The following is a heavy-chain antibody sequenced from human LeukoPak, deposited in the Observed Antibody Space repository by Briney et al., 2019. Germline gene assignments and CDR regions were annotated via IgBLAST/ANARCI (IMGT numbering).Heavy chain of an antibody. J-gene: IGHJ6*03. CDR1: GFTFSSYG. D-gene: IGHD2-2*01. CDR2: IRYDGSNK. Sequence: PGGSLRLSCAASGFTFSSYGMHWVRQAPGKGLAWVAFIRYDGSNKYYADSVKGRFTISRDNSKNTLYLQMNSLRAEDTAVYYCAKDRYCSSTSCYPYYYYYYMDVWGKGTTVTVSS. CDR3: AKDRYCSSTSCYPYYYYYYMDV. V-gene: IGHV3-30*02.